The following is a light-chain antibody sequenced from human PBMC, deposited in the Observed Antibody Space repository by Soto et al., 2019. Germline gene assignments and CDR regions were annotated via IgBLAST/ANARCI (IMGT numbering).Light chain of an antibody. Sequence: IHITHSPSTLSASVGDRVTITLRASQSISSWLAWYQQKPGKAPKLLIYKASTLKSGVPSRFSGSGSGTEFTLTISSLQPDDFATYYCQHYNSYSEAFGQGTKVDIK. CDR1: QSISSW. V-gene: IGKV1-5*03. CDR3: QHYNSYSEA. CDR2: KAS. J-gene: IGKJ1*01.